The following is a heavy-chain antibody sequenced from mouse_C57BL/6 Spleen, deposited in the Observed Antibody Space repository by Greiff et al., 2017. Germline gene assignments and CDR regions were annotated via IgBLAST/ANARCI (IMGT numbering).Heavy chain of an antibody. J-gene: IGHJ4*01. Sequence: VQLQQSGPELVKPGASVKISCKASGYAFSSSWMNWVKQRPGKGLEWIGRLSPGDGDTNYNGKFKGKATLTADKSSSTAYMQLSSLTSEDSAVYFCAREVYSVDYWGQGTSVTVSS. CDR3: AREVYSVDY. V-gene: IGHV1-82*01. D-gene: IGHD1-1*01. CDR2: LSPGDGDT. CDR1: GYAFSSSW.